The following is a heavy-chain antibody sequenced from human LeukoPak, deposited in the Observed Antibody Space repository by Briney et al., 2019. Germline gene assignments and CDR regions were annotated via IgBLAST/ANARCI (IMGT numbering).Heavy chain of an antibody. CDR2: NSSSGSTI. V-gene: IGHV3-48*03. Sequence: GGSLRLSCAASGFTLRSYDMKWVRQAPGKGVEWVTYNSSSGSTIYYADSVKGRFTISRDNAKNSLYLQMNSLRAEDTAVYYCAELGITMIGGVWGKGTTVTISS. CDR1: GFTLRSYD. J-gene: IGHJ6*04. CDR3: AELGITMIGGV. D-gene: IGHD3-10*02.